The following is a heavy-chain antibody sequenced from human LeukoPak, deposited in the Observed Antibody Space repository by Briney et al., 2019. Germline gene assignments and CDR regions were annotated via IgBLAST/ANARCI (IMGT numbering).Heavy chain of an antibody. CDR1: GFTFSNYA. V-gene: IGHV3-23*01. CDR3: ARDREWLRLVYYYYGMDV. Sequence: GGSLRLSCAASGFTFSNYALNWVRQAPGKGLEWVSVISGSAGTTYYADSVKGRFTISRDNAKNSLYLQMNSLRAEDTAVYYCARDREWLRLVYYYYGMDVWGQGTTVTVSS. CDR2: ISGSAGTT. D-gene: IGHD5-12*01. J-gene: IGHJ6*02.